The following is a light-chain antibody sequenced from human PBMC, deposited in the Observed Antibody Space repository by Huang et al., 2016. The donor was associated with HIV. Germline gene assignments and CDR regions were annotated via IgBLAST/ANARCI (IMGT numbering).Light chain of an antibody. CDR1: QGIRSH. CDR2: GAS. CDR3: QQLNTYPIT. J-gene: IGKJ5*01. V-gene: IGKV1-9*01. Sequence: IQLTQSPSSLSASVGDRVTITCRASQGIRSHVAWYQLKPGKAPKLLIYGASTLRSGVPSRFSGSGSWTDFTLTISSLQPDDFASYYCQQLNTYPITFGQGTRLEIK.